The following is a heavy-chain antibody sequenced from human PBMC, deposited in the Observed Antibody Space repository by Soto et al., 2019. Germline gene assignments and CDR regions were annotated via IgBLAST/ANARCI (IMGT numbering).Heavy chain of an antibody. Sequence: QVHLVQSGAEVKKPGSSVKVSCKVSGGTFSSYAISWVRQAPGQGLEWMGGIIPMLRSAHYPRKFQGRVTIPADEATTTAYMELSSLRSEDTAVYYCARGGYDFWTGYKDWGQGTRVTVSS. J-gene: IGHJ4*02. CDR3: ARGGYDFWTGYKD. V-gene: IGHV1-69*11. CDR2: IIPMLRSA. CDR1: GGTFSSYA. D-gene: IGHD3-3*01.